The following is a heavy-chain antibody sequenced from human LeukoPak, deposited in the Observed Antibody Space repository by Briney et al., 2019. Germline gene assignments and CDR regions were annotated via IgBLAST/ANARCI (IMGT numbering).Heavy chain of an antibody. D-gene: IGHD5-12*01. V-gene: IGHV4-39*01. Sequence: SETLSLTCTVSGGSISGSIYYWGWIRQPPGKGLEWIGSIYYSGNTYYNPSLKSRVTISVGTSKNQFSLKVSSVTAADTAVYYCARGRGYSGYDAVGWFDPWGQGTLVTVSS. CDR3: ARGRGYSGYDAVGWFDP. CDR1: GGSISGSIYY. CDR2: IYYSGNT. J-gene: IGHJ5*02.